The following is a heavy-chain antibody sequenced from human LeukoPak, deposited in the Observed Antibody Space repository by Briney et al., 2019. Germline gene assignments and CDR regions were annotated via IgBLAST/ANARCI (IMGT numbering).Heavy chain of an antibody. V-gene: IGHV3-23*01. CDR2: ISGSGGST. J-gene: IGHJ5*02. D-gene: IGHD1-26*01. CDR3: ARDSGGIVGAAFDP. Sequence: PGGSLRLSCAASGFTFSSYAMTWVRQAPGKGLEWVSVISGSGGSTYYADSVKGRFTISGDSSKNTLYLQMNSLRPEDTAVYYCARDSGGIVGAAFDPWGQGTLVTVSS. CDR1: GFTFSSYA.